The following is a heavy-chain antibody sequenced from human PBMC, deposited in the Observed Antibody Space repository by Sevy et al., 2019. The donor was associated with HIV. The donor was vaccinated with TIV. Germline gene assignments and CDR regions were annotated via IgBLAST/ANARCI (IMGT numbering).Heavy chain of an antibody. CDR1: GFTFSSYS. J-gene: IGHJ4*02. Sequence: LGGSLRLSCAASGFTFSSYSMNWVRQAPGKGLEWVSSISSSSSYIYYADSVKGRFTISRDNAKNSLYLQMNSLRAEDTAVYYCARELIAVGEWYFDYWGQGTLVTVSS. CDR2: ISSSSSYI. CDR3: ARELIAVGEWYFDY. D-gene: IGHD6-19*01. V-gene: IGHV3-21*01.